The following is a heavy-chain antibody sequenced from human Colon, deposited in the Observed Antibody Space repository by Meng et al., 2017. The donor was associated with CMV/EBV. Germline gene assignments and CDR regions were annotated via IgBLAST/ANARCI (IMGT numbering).Heavy chain of an antibody. V-gene: IGHV3-11*01. CDR2: IGGGAGVT. Sequence: QVHLVDSGGGSVKPGGSLRLSCAASGFSISDYYVSWIRQAPGKGLEWISYIGGGAGVTYYADSLEGRFTISRDNARQSLYLQMATLRVEDTAIYYCARGRRDIGFDSWGQGALVTVSS. D-gene: IGHD2-15*01. CDR1: GFSISDYY. CDR3: ARGRRDIGFDS. J-gene: IGHJ4*02.